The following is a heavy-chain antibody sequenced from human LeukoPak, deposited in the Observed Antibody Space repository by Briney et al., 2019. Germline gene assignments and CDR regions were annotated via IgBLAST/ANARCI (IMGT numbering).Heavy chain of an antibody. J-gene: IGHJ5*02. CDR3: AGLTRTARFDP. CDR2: ISSSSSTI. V-gene: IGHV3-48*04. Sequence: PGGSLRLSCAASGFTFSSYSMNWVRQAPGKGLEWVSYISSSSSTIYYADSVKGRFTISRDNAKNSLYLQMNSLRAEDTAVYYCAGLTRTARFDPWGQGTLVTVSS. CDR1: GFTFSSYS. D-gene: IGHD1-14*01.